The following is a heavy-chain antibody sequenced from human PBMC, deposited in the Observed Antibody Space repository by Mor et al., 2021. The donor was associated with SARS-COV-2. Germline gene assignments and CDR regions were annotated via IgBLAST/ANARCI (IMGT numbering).Heavy chain of an antibody. V-gene: IGHV1-46*01. CDR2: INPSGGTT. CDR3: AREMGTTYYVDY. J-gene: IGHJ4*02. Sequence: GIINPSGGTTRHAQKFQGRVTMTKDTSTSTVYMELSSLRSEDTAVYYCAREMGTTYYVDYWGQGTLVTVS. D-gene: IGHD1-26*01.